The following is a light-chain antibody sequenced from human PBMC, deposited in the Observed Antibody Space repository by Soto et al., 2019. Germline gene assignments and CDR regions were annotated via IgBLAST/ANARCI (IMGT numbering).Light chain of an antibody. J-gene: IGKJ1*01. CDR1: QSVNDW. Sequence: DIQMTQSPSTLSASVGDRVTITCRASQSVNDWLAWYQQKPGKAPNLLIYKVSNLESGVPSRFSVSGSGTEFTLTISSLQPDDFATYYCQQYNSYSWTFGQGTKVEIK. CDR3: QQYNSYSWT. CDR2: KVS. V-gene: IGKV1-5*03.